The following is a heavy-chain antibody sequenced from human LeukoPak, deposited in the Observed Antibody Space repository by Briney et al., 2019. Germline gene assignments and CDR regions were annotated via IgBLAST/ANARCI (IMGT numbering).Heavy chain of an antibody. CDR1: GGSISSYY. J-gene: IGHJ4*02. CDR3: ARGLATVVYYFDY. Sequence: SAPLSLPCTVSGGSISSYYWSWIRQPPGKGLEWIGYIYYSGSTNYNPSLKSRVTISVDKSKNQFSLQLTSVTAADTAVYYCARGLATVVYYFDYWGQGTLVTVSS. V-gene: IGHV4-59*12. CDR2: IYYSGST. D-gene: IGHD4-23*01.